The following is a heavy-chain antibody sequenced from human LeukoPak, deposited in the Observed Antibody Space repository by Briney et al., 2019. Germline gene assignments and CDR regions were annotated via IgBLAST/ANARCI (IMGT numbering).Heavy chain of an antibody. CDR2: ISGRSRTI. CDR1: GFTFSNYS. Sequence: GGSLRLSCAASGFTFSNYSMNWVRQAPGKGLEWVSYISGRSRTIYYADSVKGRFTISRDNAKNSLYLQMNSLRVEDTALYYCARIFPDHFDYWGQGTLVSVSS. V-gene: IGHV3-48*01. D-gene: IGHD3-3*01. J-gene: IGHJ4*02. CDR3: ARIFPDHFDY.